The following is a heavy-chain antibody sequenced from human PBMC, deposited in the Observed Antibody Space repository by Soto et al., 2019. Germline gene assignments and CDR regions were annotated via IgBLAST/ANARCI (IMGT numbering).Heavy chain of an antibody. Sequence: GGSLRLSCAASGFTFSSYSMNWVRQAPGKGLEWVSYISSSSSTIYYADSVKGRFTISRDNAKNSLYLQMNSLRDEDTAVYYCARDPYYYGAEGYYGMDVWGQGTTVTVSS. CDR2: ISSSSSTI. D-gene: IGHD3-10*01. J-gene: IGHJ6*02. V-gene: IGHV3-48*02. CDR1: GFTFSSYS. CDR3: ARDPYYYGAEGYYGMDV.